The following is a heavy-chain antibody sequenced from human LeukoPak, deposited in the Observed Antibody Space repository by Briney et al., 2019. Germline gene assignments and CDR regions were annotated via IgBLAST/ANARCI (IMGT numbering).Heavy chain of an antibody. CDR1: GFTFSSYA. D-gene: IGHD2-21*02. CDR2: ITGSGSST. CDR3: AKPPRVVVVTAFDS. J-gene: IGHJ4*02. Sequence: GGTLRLSCAASGFTFSSYAMTWVRQAPGKGLEWVSSITGSGSSTYYADSVKGRFTISRDNSKNTLYVQMNSLRAEDTAVYFCAKPPRVVVVTAFDSWGQGTLVTVSS. V-gene: IGHV3-23*01.